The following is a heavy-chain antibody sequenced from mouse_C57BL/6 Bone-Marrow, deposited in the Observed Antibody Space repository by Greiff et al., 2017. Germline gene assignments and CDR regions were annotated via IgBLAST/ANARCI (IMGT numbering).Heavy chain of an antibody. CDR1: GYTFTSYG. V-gene: IGHV1-81*01. Sequence: VKLMESGAELARPGVSVKLSCKASGYTFTSYGISWVKQRTGQGLEWIGEIYPRSGNTYYNEKFKGKATLTADKSSSTAYMELRSLTSEDSAVYFCARSRATVVKYWYFDVWGTGTTVTVSS. J-gene: IGHJ1*03. CDR3: ARSRATVVKYWYFDV. CDR2: IYPRSGNT. D-gene: IGHD2-2*01.